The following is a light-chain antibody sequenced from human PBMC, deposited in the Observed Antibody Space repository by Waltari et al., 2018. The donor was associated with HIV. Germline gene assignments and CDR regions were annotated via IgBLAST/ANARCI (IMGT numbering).Light chain of an antibody. CDR1: SSNIGAGYD. Sequence: QSVLTQPPSVSGAPGQRVTFSCTGSSSNIGAGYDVHWYQQLPGTAPKLLIYGNNKRPSGGPDRFSGSNSGTSASLAITGLQAEDEADYCCQSYDSSLSGSWVFGGGTKLTVL. J-gene: IGLJ3*02. V-gene: IGLV1-40*01. CDR2: GNN. CDR3: QSYDSSLSGSWV.